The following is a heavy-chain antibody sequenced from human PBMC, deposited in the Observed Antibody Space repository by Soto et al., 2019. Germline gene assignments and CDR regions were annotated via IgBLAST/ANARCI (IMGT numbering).Heavy chain of an antibody. CDR3: AYAPYYDYGMDV. V-gene: IGHV1-69*12. CDR2: IIRIFGTA. Sequence: QVQLVQSGAEVKKPGSSVKVSCKASGGTFSSYAISWVRQAPGQGLEWMGGIIRIFGTANYAQKFQGRVTXXAXXATSTAYMGLSSLRSEDTAAYYCAYAPYYDYGMDVWGQGTTVTVSS. CDR1: GGTFSSYA. J-gene: IGHJ6*02.